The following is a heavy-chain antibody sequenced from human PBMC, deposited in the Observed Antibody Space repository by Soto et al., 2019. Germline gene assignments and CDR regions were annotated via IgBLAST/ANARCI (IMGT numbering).Heavy chain of an antibody. CDR1: GGSISSYY. Sequence: LSLTCTVPGGSISSYYWSWIRQPPGKGLEWIGYIYYSGSTNYNPSLKSRVTISVDTSKNQFSLKLSSVTAADTAVYYCARGSAYCSSTSCYPNWFDPWGQGTLVTVSS. J-gene: IGHJ5*02. V-gene: IGHV4-59*01. CDR2: IYYSGST. CDR3: ARGSAYCSSTSCYPNWFDP. D-gene: IGHD2-2*01.